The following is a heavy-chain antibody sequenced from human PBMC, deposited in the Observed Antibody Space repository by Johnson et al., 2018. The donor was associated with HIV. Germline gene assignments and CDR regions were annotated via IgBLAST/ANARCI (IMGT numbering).Heavy chain of an antibody. CDR2: ISGSGGST. V-gene: IGHV3-23*04. CDR3: ARVGVSGYDLAAFDI. D-gene: IGHD5-12*01. CDR1: GFTFSSYA. Sequence: VQLVESGGGLVQPGGSLRLSCAASGFTFSSYAMSWVRQAPGKGLEWVSAISGSGGSTYYADSVKGRFTISRDNSKNKLYLQMNSLRAEETAVYFCARVGVSGYDLAAFDIWGQGTMVTVSA. J-gene: IGHJ3*02.